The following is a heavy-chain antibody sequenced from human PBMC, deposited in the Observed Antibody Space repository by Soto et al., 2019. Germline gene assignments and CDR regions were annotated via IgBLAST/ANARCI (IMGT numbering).Heavy chain of an antibody. J-gene: IGHJ4*02. V-gene: IGHV3-74*01. CDR3: AKQGDNRSWYYFDY. D-gene: IGHD6-13*01. Sequence: GSLRLSCAASGFTFSSYWMHWVRQAPGKGLVWVSRINSDGSSTSYADSVKGRFTISRDNAKNTLYLQMNSLRAEDTAVYYCAKQGDNRSWYYFDYWGQGSLVTVSS. CDR1: GFTFSSYW. CDR2: INSDGSST.